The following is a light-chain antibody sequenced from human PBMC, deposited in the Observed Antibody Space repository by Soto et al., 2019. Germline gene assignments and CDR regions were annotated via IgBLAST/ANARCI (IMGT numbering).Light chain of an antibody. J-gene: IGLJ1*01. Sequence: ALTQPASVSGSPGQSITISCTGTISDFVVYNYVSWYQQHPGKAPKLMIYGVSNRPSGVSNRFSGSKSDNTASLTISGLQADDEADYYCSSHTISSALQVFGTGTKVTVL. V-gene: IGLV2-14*01. CDR3: SSHTISSALQV. CDR2: GVS. CDR1: ISDFVVYNY.